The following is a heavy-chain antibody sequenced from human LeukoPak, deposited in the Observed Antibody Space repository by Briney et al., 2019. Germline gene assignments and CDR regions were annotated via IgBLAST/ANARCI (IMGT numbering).Heavy chain of an antibody. Sequence: PGGSLRLSCAASGFTFSSYAMHWVRQAPGKGLEWVAVISYDGSNKYYADSVKGRFTISRDNSKNTLYLQMNSLRAEDTAVYYCARELSVAGTLYFDYWGQGTLVTVSS. D-gene: IGHD6-19*01. V-gene: IGHV3-30-3*01. CDR2: ISYDGSNK. CDR1: GFTFSSYA. CDR3: ARELSVAGTLYFDY. J-gene: IGHJ4*02.